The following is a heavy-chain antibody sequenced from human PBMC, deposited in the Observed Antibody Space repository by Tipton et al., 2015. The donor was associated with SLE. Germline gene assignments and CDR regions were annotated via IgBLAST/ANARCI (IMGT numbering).Heavy chain of an antibody. Sequence: LRLSCTVSGGSISSYYWSWIRQPPGKGLEWIACISYSGNTNYSPSLKSRVTISVDTSKNQFSLRLSSVTAADTAVYYCAGLRAWGMSYWGQGTLVSVSS. D-gene: IGHD5-12*01. V-gene: IGHV4-59*01. CDR2: ISYSGNT. J-gene: IGHJ4*02. CDR1: GGSISSYY. CDR3: AGLRAWGMSY.